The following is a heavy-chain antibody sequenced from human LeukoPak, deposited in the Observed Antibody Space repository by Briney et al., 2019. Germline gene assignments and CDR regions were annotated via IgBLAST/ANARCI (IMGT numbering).Heavy chain of an antibody. CDR3: ARNKYYYGLGNYGVPNWFDP. CDR1: GFTFSSYG. CDR2: IRYDGSNK. J-gene: IGHJ5*02. Sequence: GGSLRLSCAASGFTFSSYGMHWVRQAPGKGLEWVAFIRYDGSNKYYADSVKGRFTISRDNPKNTLYLQMNSLRAGDTAVYYCARNKYYYGLGNYGVPNWFDPWGQGTLVTVSS. D-gene: IGHD3-10*01. V-gene: IGHV3-30*02.